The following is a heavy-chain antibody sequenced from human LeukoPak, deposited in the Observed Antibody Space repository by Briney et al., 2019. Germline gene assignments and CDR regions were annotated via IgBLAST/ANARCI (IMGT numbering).Heavy chain of an antibody. CDR3: AREQRGSGSYYTYYFDY. Sequence: GGSLRLSCAASGFTFSDYYMSWVRQAPGKGLEWVSIIYSGGYTDYADSVKGRFTISRDNSKNTLYLQVNSLTAEDTAMYYCAREQRGSGSYYTYYFDYWGQGTLVTVSS. D-gene: IGHD3-10*01. J-gene: IGHJ4*02. CDR2: IYSGGYT. V-gene: IGHV3-53*01. CDR1: GFTFSDYY.